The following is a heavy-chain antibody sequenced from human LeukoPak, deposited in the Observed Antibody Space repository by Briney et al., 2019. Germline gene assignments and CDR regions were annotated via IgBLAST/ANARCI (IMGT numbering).Heavy chain of an antibody. CDR2: IYYSGST. D-gene: IGHD2-21*02. Sequence: SETLSLTCAVYGGSFSGYYWSWIRQPPGKGLEWIGYIYYSGSTYYNPSLKSRVTISVDTSKNQFSLKLSSVTAADTAVYYCARARSAVVTTFDYWGQGTLVTVSS. CDR3: ARARSAVVTTFDY. J-gene: IGHJ4*02. CDR1: GGSFSGYY. V-gene: IGHV4-30-4*08.